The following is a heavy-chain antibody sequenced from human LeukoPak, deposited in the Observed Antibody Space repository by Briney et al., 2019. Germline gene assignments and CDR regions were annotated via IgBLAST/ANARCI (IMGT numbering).Heavy chain of an antibody. CDR3: ARAERGYSYGNIYYFDY. J-gene: IGHJ4*02. CDR1: GGSISSGGYS. Sequence: SETLSLTCAVSGGSISSGGYSWSWIRQPPGKGLEWIGYIYHSGSTYYNPSLKSRVTISVDRSKNQFSLKLSSVTAADTAVYYCARAERGYSYGNIYYFDYWGQGTLVTVSS. CDR2: IYHSGST. V-gene: IGHV4-30-2*01. D-gene: IGHD5-18*01.